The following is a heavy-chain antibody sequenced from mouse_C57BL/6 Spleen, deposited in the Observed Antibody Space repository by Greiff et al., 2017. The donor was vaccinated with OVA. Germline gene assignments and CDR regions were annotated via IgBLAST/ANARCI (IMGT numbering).Heavy chain of an antibody. V-gene: IGHV1-72*01. CDR2: IYPNSGGT. Sequence: QVQLQQPGAELVKPGASVKLSCKASGYTFTSYWMHWVKQRPGRGLEWIGRIYPNSGGTKYNEKFKSKATLTVDKPSRTAYMQLSSLTSEDSAVYYCARGNDYDPYWFDYWGQGTTLTVSS. D-gene: IGHD2-4*01. CDR1: GYTFTSYW. J-gene: IGHJ2*01. CDR3: ARGNDYDPYWFDY.